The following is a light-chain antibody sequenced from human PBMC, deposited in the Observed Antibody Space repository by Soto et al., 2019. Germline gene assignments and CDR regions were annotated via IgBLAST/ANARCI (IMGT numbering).Light chain of an antibody. CDR2: AAS. V-gene: IGKV3-15*01. J-gene: IGKJ1*01. CDR1: QSVSST. CDR3: QQYNNWPPWT. Sequence: EIVMAQSPATVSVSRGERASLSCRASQSVSSTLAWYQQKPGQAPRLLIYAASTRATGIPARFSGSGSGTEFTLTISSLQSEDFAVYYCQQYNNWPPWTFGQGTKV.